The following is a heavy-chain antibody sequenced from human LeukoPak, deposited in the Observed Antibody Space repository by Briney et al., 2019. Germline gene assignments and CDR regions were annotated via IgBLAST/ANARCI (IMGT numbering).Heavy chain of an antibody. CDR1: GFTFSSYA. J-gene: IGHJ4*02. CDR3: AKTQGYSVYDPMSH. Sequence: GGSLRLSCAASGFTFSSYAMSWVRQAPGKGLEWVSGISGGGSFAYYADSVKGRFTISRDDSKNTLYLQMNSLRAEDTAVYYCAKTQGYSVYDPMSHWGQGTLVTVSS. V-gene: IGHV3-23*01. CDR2: ISGGGSFA. D-gene: IGHD5/OR15-5a*01.